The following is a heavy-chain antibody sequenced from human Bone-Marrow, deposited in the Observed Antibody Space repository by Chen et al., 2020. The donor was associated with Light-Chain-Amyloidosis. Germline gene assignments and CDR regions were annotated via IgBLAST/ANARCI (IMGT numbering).Heavy chain of an antibody. CDR3: ARANYWGSYRYNAQGFDY. CDR1: GLIFSRFW. J-gene: IGHJ4*02. D-gene: IGHD3-16*02. V-gene: IGHV3-7*03. Sequence: EVQLLESGGGLVQPGESLTLSCVASGLIFSRFWMTWVRQRPGKGLEWVANIKQTGTERYYVDSVKGRFTISRDNTKNSVYLQMNTLRAEDTAVYYCARANYWGSYRYNAQGFDYWGRGTLVTVSS. CDR2: IKQTGTER.